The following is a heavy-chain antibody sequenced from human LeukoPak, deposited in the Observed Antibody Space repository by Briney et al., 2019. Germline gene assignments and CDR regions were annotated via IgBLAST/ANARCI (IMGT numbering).Heavy chain of an antibody. V-gene: IGHV1-2*02. Sequence: ASVKVSCKASGYTFTGYYIHWVRQAPGQGLECMGWINPNTGGTNYAQKFQGRVTMTRDTSISTAYMELSRLRSDDTALYYCARANPGSGKVYWGQGTLVTVSS. D-gene: IGHD3-10*01. CDR3: ARANPGSGKVY. CDR1: GYTFTGYY. J-gene: IGHJ4*02. CDR2: INPNTGGT.